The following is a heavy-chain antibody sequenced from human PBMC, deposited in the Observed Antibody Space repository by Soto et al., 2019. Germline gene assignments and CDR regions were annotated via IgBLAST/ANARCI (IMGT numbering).Heavy chain of an antibody. V-gene: IGHV4-30-2*01. CDR3: ARDKITGLFDY. CDR2: IYHSGST. Sequence: SETLSLTCAVSGGSISSGGYFWSWIRQPPGKGLEWIGYIYHSGSTYYNPSLKSRVSISVDRSKNQFSLKLTSVTAADTAVYYCARDKITGLFDYWGQGTLVTVSS. CDR1: GGSISSGGYF. J-gene: IGHJ4*02. D-gene: IGHD2-8*02.